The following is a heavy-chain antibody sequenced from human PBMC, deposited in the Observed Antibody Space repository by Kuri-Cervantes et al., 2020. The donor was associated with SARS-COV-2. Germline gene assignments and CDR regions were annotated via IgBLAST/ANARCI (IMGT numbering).Heavy chain of an antibody. Sequence: ASVKVSCKASGYTFTSYGISWVRQAPGQGLEWMGWISAYNGNTNYAQKLQGRVTMTTDTSTSTAYMELRSLRSDDTAVYYCARDPNYDSSGYYGLTSDYWAREPWSPSPQ. CDR1: GYTFTSYG. J-gene: IGHJ4*02. CDR3: ARDPNYDSSGYYGLTSDY. D-gene: IGHD3-22*01. CDR2: ISAYNGNT. V-gene: IGHV1-18*01.